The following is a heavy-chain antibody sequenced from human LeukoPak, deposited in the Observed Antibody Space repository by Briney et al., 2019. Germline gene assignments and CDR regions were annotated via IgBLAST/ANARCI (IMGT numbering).Heavy chain of an antibody. CDR1: GGSVNSSNW. V-gene: IGHV4-4*02. J-gene: IGHJ4*02. Sequence: SGTLSLTCAVSGGSVNSSNWWSWVRQPPGKGLEWIGEIYHSGNTNYNPSLKSRVTISVDTSKNQFSLKLSSVTAADTAVYYCARHVQAGHDYWGQGTLVTVSS. CDR3: ARHVQAGHDY. CDR2: IYHSGNT.